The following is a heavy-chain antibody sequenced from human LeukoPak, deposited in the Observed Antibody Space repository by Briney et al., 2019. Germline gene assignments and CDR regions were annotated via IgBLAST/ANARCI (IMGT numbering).Heavy chain of an antibody. V-gene: IGHV4-61*02. CDR1: DDSIDSVSYY. CDR2: IHSSGTS. J-gene: IGHJ3*02. D-gene: IGHD3-10*01. Sequence: PSQTLSLTCRVSDDSIDSVSYYWHWIRQAAGKGLEWIGRIHSSGTSNSNPSLKSRVTTSVDTSKKEFSLKVDSVTAADTATYFCARDGGLAITGHAALHIWGPGTTVIVSS. CDR3: ARDGGLAITGHAALHI.